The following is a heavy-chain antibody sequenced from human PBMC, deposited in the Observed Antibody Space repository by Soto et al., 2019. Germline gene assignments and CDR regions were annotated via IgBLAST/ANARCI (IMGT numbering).Heavy chain of an antibody. J-gene: IGHJ4*02. Sequence: LRLSCAASGFTFSSYAMHWVRQAPGKGLEWVAVISYDGSNKYYADSVKGRFTISRDNSKNTLYLQMNSLRAEDTAVYYCARGGRKPGIAVAGIGGVYYWGQGTLVTVSS. CDR3: ARGGRKPGIAVAGIGGVYY. V-gene: IGHV3-30-3*01. CDR2: ISYDGSNK. CDR1: GFTFSSYA. D-gene: IGHD6-19*01.